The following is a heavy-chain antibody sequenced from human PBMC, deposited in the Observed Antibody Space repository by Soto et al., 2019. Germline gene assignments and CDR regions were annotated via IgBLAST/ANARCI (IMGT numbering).Heavy chain of an antibody. CDR3: ARDLEQLENFDY. V-gene: IGHV1-18*01. CDR2: ISAYNGNT. CDR1: GYTFTRNG. D-gene: IGHD6-13*01. Sequence: RASVKVSCKTSGYTFTRNGISWVRQAPGQGLEWMGWISAYNGNTNYAQKLQGRVTMTTDTSTSTAYMELRSLRSDDTAVYYCARDLEQLENFDYWGQGTLVTVSS. J-gene: IGHJ4*02.